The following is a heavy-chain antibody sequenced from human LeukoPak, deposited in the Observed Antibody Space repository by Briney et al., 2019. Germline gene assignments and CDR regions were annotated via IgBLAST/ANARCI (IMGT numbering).Heavy chain of an antibody. D-gene: IGHD5-18*01. CDR2: IYNGGGT. J-gene: IGHJ4*02. Sequence: GGSLRLSCAASGFTVSRTYMSWVRQAPGKGLEWVSVIYNGGGTFYADSVKGRFTISRDSSKNTVYLQLNSLSTEDSAVYYCARDGEYSYGYGFDYWGQGTLVTVSS. V-gene: IGHV3-66*01. CDR1: GFTVSRTY. CDR3: ARDGEYSYGYGFDY.